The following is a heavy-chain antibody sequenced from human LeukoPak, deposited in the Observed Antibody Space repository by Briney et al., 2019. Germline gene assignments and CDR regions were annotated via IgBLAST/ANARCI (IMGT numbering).Heavy chain of an antibody. J-gene: IGHJ6*03. Sequence: GGSLRLSCAASGFAFSDCYMSWIRQAPGKGLEWVSYISSSGSTIYYADSVKGRFTISRDNAKNSLYLQMNSLRAEDTAVYYCARVRGGYKGTLHHYYYYMDVWGKGTTVTVSS. CDR2: ISSSGSTI. D-gene: IGHD5-24*01. V-gene: IGHV3-11*01. CDR3: ARVRGGYKGTLHHYYYYMDV. CDR1: GFAFSDCY.